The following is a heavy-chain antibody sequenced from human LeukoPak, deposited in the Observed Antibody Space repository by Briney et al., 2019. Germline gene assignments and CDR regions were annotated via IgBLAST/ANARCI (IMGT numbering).Heavy chain of an antibody. V-gene: IGHV3-11*05. CDR3: ARDGGSGSSFDY. J-gene: IGHJ4*02. CDR2: ISSSGRYT. D-gene: IGHD3-10*01. Sequence: GGSLRLSCAASGFPFSDYYMSWIRQAPGKGLEWLSYISSSGRYTHYADSVKGRFTISRDNAKNSLYPQMNSLRVEDTAVFYCARDGGSGSSFDYWGQGTLVTVSS. CDR1: GFPFSDYY.